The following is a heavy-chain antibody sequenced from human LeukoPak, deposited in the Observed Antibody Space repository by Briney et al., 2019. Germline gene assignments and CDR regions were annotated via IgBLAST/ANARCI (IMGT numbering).Heavy chain of an antibody. Sequence: ASVKVSCKVSGYTLTELSMHWVRQAPGKGLERLGGFDPEDGETIYAQKFQGRVTMTEDTSTDTAYMELSSLRSEDTAVYYCATTIDSSGYPFDYWGQGTLVTVSS. CDR1: GYTLTELS. V-gene: IGHV1-24*01. D-gene: IGHD3-22*01. J-gene: IGHJ4*02. CDR3: ATTIDSSGYPFDY. CDR2: FDPEDGET.